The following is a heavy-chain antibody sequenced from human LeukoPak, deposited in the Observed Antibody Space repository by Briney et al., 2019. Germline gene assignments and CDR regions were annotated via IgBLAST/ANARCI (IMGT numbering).Heavy chain of an antibody. CDR3: AIHGPEDYSRYLNR. V-gene: IGHV4-39*01. D-gene: IGHD4-11*01. CDR2: IYYSGAT. Sequence: SETLSLNCTVSGDSISSGSYYWGWIRQAPGKGLEWIGAIYYSGATLYNPSLKSRVTMSVDGPSNQFSLRMMSVTAADSGVYYCAIHGPEDYSRYLNRWGQGTLVSVSS. CDR1: GDSISSGSYY. J-gene: IGHJ5*02.